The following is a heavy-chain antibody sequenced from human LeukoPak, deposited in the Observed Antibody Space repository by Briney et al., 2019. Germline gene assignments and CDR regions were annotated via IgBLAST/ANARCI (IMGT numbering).Heavy chain of an antibody. CDR3: ARESWSTYYYYMDV. V-gene: IGHV4-4*07. D-gene: IGHD6-13*01. Sequence: SETLSLTCNVSGGSISGYYWSWIRQPAGKGLEWIGRIYSSGSTDHNPSLKGRATMSVDTSKNQFSLNLSSVTAADTAVYYCARESWSTYYYYMDVWGKGTTVTVSS. J-gene: IGHJ6*03. CDR2: IYSSGST. CDR1: GGSISGYY.